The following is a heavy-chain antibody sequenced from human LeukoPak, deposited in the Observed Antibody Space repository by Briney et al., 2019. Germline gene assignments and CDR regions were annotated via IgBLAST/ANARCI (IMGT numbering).Heavy chain of an antibody. CDR1: GDSISSYY. Sequence: SETLSLTCTVSGDSISSYYWSWIRQPAGQGPEWIGRFYTSGSTNYNPSLKSRVSMSLDTSKNQFSLKLNSVTAADTAVYYCAREALIEGFYYYMDVWGKGTTVTISS. J-gene: IGHJ6*03. CDR3: AREALIEGFYYYMDV. CDR2: FYTSGST. V-gene: IGHV4-4*07. D-gene: IGHD3-22*01.